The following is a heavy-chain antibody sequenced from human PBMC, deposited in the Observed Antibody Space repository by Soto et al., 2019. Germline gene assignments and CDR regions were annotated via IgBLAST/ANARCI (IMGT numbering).Heavy chain of an antibody. J-gene: IGHJ6*03. Sequence: ASVKVSCKASGYTFTSYGISWVRQAPGQGLEWMGWISAYNGNTNYAQKLQGRVTMTTDTSTSTAYMELRSLRSDDTAVYYCARSVTRYDFWIVRGVYYYMDVWGKGTTVTVSS. CDR2: ISAYNGNT. V-gene: IGHV1-18*01. CDR3: ARSVTRYDFWIVRGVYYYMDV. D-gene: IGHD3-3*01. CDR1: GYTFTSYG.